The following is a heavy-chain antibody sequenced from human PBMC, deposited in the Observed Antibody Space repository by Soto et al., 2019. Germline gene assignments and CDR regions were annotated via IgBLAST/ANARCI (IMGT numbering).Heavy chain of an antibody. J-gene: IGHJ6*02. V-gene: IGHV4-30-2*01. CDR1: GGSISRGSYS. CDR2: IYHGGNT. CDR3: DRSVDSSTVYGWDV. Sequence: QLQLQESGSGLVKPSQTLSLTCVVSGGSISRGSYSWSWIRQPPGKALEWFGHIYHGGNTFYNLALKSRVFISEDGSNNTFSLTLNSVTAADTAVYFCDRSVDSSTVYGWDVWGHGAT. D-gene: IGHD3-22*01.